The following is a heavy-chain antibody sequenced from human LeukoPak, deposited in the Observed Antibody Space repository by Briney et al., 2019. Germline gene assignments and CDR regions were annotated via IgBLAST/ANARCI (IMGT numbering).Heavy chain of an antibody. CDR2: IIPIFGTA. CDR1: GGTFSSYA. CDR3: ARGYTVTLYWYFDL. J-gene: IGHJ2*01. V-gene: IGHV1-69*13. D-gene: IGHD4-17*01. Sequence: SVKVSCKASGGTFSSYAISWVRLAPGQGLEWMGGIIPIFGTANYAQKFQGRVTITADESTSTAYMELSSLRSEDTAVYYCARGYTVTLYWYFDLWGRGTLVPVSS.